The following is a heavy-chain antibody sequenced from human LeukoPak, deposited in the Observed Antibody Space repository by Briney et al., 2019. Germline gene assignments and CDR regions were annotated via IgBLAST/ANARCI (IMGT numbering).Heavy chain of an antibody. CDR1: GFTFSSYA. D-gene: IGHD6-13*01. CDR2: INSNGGST. V-gene: IGHV3-64D*06. Sequence: GGSLRLSCSASGFTFSSYAIYWVRQTPGKGLEYVSAINSNGGSTFYADSVKGRFTISRDNSKNTLYLQMSSPRPEDTAVYYCVKVASSPGPFDYWGQGTLVIVSS. CDR3: VKVASSPGPFDY. J-gene: IGHJ4*02.